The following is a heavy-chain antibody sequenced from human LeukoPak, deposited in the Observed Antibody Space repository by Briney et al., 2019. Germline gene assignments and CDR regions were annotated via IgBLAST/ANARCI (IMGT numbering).Heavy chain of an antibody. CDR3: ARHEFCGDECYYFDY. Sequence: SETLSLTCTVSGGSISSYYWSWIRQPPGKGLEWIGYIYYSGSTNYNPSLKSRVTISIDTSKNQFSLKLSSVTISHTAGYYCARHEFCGDECYYFDYWGQGTLVTVSS. CDR1: GGSISSYY. V-gene: IGHV4-59*08. CDR2: IYYSGST. J-gene: IGHJ4*02. D-gene: IGHD2-21*01.